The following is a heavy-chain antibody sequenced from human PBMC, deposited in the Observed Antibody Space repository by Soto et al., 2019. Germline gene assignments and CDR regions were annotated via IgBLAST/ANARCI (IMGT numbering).Heavy chain of an antibody. CDR3: ARGEWEIDYYYYYGMDV. D-gene: IGHD1-26*01. CDR1: GYTFTSYA. V-gene: IGHV1-3*01. CDR2: INAGNGNT. J-gene: IGHJ6*02. Sequence: QVQLVQSGAEVKKPGASVKVSCKASGYTFTSYAMHWVRQAPGQRLEWMGWINAGNGNTKYSQKFQGRVTITRDTSASPAYMELSSLRSEDTAVYYCARGEWEIDYYYYYGMDVWGQGTTVTVSS.